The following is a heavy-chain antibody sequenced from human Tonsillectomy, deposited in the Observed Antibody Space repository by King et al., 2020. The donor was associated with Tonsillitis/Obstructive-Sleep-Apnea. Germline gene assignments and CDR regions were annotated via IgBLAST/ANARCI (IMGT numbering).Heavy chain of an antibody. Sequence: TLKESGPVLVKPTETLTLTCSVSGFSLSNPRMGVGWIRQPPGKALEWLAHIFSNDEKSYITSLKTRLTISKDSSKSQVILTMTNMDPVDTATYFWARTSLQYVRTYFYFMDVWGNGTTVTVSS. CDR2: IFSNDEK. CDR3: ARTSLQYVRTYFYFMDV. V-gene: IGHV2-26*01. CDR1: GFSLSNPRMG. J-gene: IGHJ6*03. D-gene: IGHD1-1*01.